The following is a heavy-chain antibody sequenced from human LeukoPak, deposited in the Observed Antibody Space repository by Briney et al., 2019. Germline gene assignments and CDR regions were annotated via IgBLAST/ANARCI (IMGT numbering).Heavy chain of an antibody. CDR1: GFTFSSYA. CDR2: ISGSGGST. D-gene: IGHD3-10*01. J-gene: IGHJ4*02. CDR3: AEDLYARITMVRGVISDY. V-gene: IGHV3-23*01. Sequence: PGGSLRLSCAASGFTFSSYAMSWVRQAPGKGLEWVSAISGSGGSTYYADSVKGRFTISRDNSKNTLYLQMNSLRAEDTAVYYCAEDLYARITMVRGVISDYWGQGTLVTVSS.